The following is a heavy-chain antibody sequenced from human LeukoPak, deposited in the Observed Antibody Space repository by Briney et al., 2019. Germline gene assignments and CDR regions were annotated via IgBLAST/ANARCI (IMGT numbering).Heavy chain of an antibody. CDR2: IYSGGST. CDR1: GFTVSSNY. D-gene: IGHD6-13*01. Sequence: GGSLRLSCTASGFTVSSNYMGWVRQAPGKGLEWVSVIYSGGSTYYADSVKGRFTISRDNSKNTLYLQMNSLRAEDTAVYYCAGYIAAADYYFDYWGQGTLVTVSS. J-gene: IGHJ4*02. V-gene: IGHV3-53*01. CDR3: AGYIAAADYYFDY.